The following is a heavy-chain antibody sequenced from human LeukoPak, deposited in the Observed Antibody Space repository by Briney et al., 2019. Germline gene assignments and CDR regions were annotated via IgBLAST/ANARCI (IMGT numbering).Heavy chain of an antibody. J-gene: IGHJ3*02. D-gene: IGHD5-18*01. CDR2: ISGSGGST. CDR3: AKDRPGTAMVTDAFDI. V-gene: IGHV3-23*01. Sequence: GGSLRLSCAASGFTFSSYAMSWVRQAPGKGLEWVSAISGSGGSTYYADSVKGRFTISRDNSKNTLYLQMNSLRAEDTAVYYCAKDRPGTAMVTDAFDIWGQGTMVTVSS. CDR1: GFTFSSYA.